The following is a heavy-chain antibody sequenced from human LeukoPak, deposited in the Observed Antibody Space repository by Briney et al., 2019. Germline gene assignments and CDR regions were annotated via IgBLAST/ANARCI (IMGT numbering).Heavy chain of an antibody. CDR3: ARLGGVVSNAYYYMDV. CDR1: GGTFSNYA. D-gene: IGHD3-16*01. CDR2: IIPVFDAA. Sequence: SVKASCKASGGTFSNYAINWVRQAPGQGLEWVGGIIPVFDAAKYVQRFQGRITITADDSTSTVYMELSSLRPEDTAVYYCARLGGVVSNAYYYMDVWGKGTTVTVSS. J-gene: IGHJ6*03. V-gene: IGHV1-69*13.